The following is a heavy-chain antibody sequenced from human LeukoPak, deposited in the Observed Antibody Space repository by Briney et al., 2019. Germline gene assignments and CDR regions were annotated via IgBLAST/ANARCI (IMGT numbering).Heavy chain of an antibody. J-gene: IGHJ4*02. CDR1: GGSISSYY. Sequence: SETLSLTCTVSGGSISSYYWSWIRQPPGKGLEWIGYIYYSGSTNYNPSLKSRVTISVDTSKNQFSLKLSSVTAADTAVYYCARESYSSSWYSPYFDYWGQGTLVTVSS. CDR2: IYYSGST. D-gene: IGHD6-13*01. V-gene: IGHV4-59*01. CDR3: ARESYSSSWYSPYFDY.